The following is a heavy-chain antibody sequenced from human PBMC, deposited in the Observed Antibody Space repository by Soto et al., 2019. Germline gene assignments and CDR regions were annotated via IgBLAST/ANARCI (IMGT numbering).Heavy chain of an antibody. CDR1: GGANSSNS. J-gene: IGHJ4*02. D-gene: IGHD2-15*01. CDR2: IIANIDPA. V-gene: IGHV1-69*13. Sequence: GFSVKVSCKDSGGANSSNSSSWVRQDPRQRLEQMGGIIANIDPANYAQKFHDRVTITAEESTSTAYMELSSWRSEDTAVYYCARESRYCSGGSCYFRPVFAFWGQRTLVTVSS. CDR3: ARESRYCSGGSCYFRPVFAF.